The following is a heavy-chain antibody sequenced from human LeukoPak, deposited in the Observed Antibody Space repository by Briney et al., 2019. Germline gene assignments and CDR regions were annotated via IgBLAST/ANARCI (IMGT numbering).Heavy chain of an antibody. CDR3: ARDLSGY. V-gene: IGHV4-59*01. CDR1: GGSISSYY. CDR2: IYYSGST. D-gene: IGHD2/OR15-2a*01. Sequence: PSETLPLTCTVSGGSISSYYWSWIRQPPGKGLEWIGYIYYSGSTNYNPSLKSRVTISVDTSKNQFSLKLSSVTAADTAVYYCARDLSGYWGQGTLVTVSS. J-gene: IGHJ4*02.